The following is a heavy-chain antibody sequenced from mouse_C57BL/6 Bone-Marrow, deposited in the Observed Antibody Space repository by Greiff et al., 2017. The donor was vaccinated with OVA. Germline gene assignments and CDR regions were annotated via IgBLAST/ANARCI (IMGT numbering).Heavy chain of an antibody. D-gene: IGHD2-5*01. Sequence: VKLMESDAEFVKPGASVKISCKVSGYTFTDHTIHWMKQRPEQGLEWIGYIYPRDGSTKYNEKFKGKATLTADKSSSTAYMQLNSLTSEDSAVYFCARYYSKAPWFAYWGQGTLVTVSA. CDR3: ARYYSKAPWFAY. CDR2: IYPRDGST. V-gene: IGHV1-78*01. CDR1: GYTFTDHT. J-gene: IGHJ3*01.